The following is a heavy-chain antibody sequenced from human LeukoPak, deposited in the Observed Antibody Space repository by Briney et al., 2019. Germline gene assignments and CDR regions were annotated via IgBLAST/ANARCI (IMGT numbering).Heavy chain of an antibody. V-gene: IGHV5-51*01. D-gene: IGHD6-6*01. CDR1: GYSFISYW. CDR3: ARRQTGSSSGLDY. J-gene: IGHJ4*02. CDR2: IYPGDSDT. Sequence: GESLKISCKGSGYSFISYWIGWVRQMPGKGLEWMGIIYPGDSDTRYSSSFQGQVTISADKSISTAYLQWSSLKASDTAMYYCARRQTGSSSGLDYWGQGTLVTVSS.